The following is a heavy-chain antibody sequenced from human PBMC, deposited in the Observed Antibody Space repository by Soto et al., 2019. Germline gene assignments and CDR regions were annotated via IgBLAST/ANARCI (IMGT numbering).Heavy chain of an antibody. CDR1: GGSISSSSYY. Sequence: SQTLRLTCTVSGGSISSSSYYWGWIRQPPGKGLEWIGSIYYSGSTYYNPSLKSRVTISVDKSKNQFPLKLSSLTAADTAVYSCARGLGYYFDSWGQGTLVTVS. CDR3: ARGLGYYFDS. V-gene: IGHV4-39*01. J-gene: IGHJ4*02. D-gene: IGHD2-2*03. CDR2: IYYSGST.